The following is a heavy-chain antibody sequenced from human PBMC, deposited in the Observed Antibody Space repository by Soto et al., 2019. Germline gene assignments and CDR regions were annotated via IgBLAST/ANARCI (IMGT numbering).Heavy chain of an antibody. Sequence: PSETLSLTCAVSGYSISSGYYWGWIRQPPGKGLEWIGSIYHSGSTYYNPSLKSRVTISVDTSKSLVSLRLNSVTAADTAVYYCARLVGVAIYPWGQGTLVTVSS. V-gene: IGHV4-38-2*01. J-gene: IGHJ4*02. CDR1: GYSISSGYY. D-gene: IGHD2-21*01. CDR3: ARLVGVAIYP. CDR2: IYHSGST.